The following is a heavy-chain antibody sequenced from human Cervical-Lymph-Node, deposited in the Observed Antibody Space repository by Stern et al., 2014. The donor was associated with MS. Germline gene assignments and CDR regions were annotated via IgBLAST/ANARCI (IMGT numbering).Heavy chain of an antibody. D-gene: IGHD5-12*01. Sequence: QVQLVESGAEVKKPGASVKVSCKASGGTFSTYSISWVRQAPGQGLEWMGGITPLFATANYAQKFHGRVTITADDSTSTAYMELSSLRSEDTAVYYCAFGGRSGYPKHFDPWGQGTVVTVSS. V-gene: IGHV1-69*01. CDR1: GGTFSTYS. J-gene: IGHJ5*02. CDR2: ITPLFATA. CDR3: AFGGRSGYPKHFDP.